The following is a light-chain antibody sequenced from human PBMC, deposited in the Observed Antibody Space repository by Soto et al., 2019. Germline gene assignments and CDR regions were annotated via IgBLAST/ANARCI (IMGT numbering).Light chain of an antibody. J-gene: IGLJ3*02. Sequence: QSALTQPASVSGSPGQSITISCTGTIRDVGGYNYVSWYQQHPGKAPKLIIYEVSNRPSGVSNRFSGSKSGNTASLTISGLHDEDEADYCCASYTTSSTLFGGGTKLTVL. CDR2: EVS. V-gene: IGLV2-14*01. CDR1: IRDVGGYNY. CDR3: ASYTTSSTL.